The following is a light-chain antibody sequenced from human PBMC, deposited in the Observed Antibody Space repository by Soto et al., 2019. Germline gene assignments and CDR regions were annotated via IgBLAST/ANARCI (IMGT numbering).Light chain of an antibody. Sequence: DIQMTQSPTSLSASVGDRVTITCRASRDIHTFLAWYQQKPGEVPKLLVYGASTLQSGVSSRFIGSGSGTDFTLSISSLQPEDVENYYCHKYNAAQFTFGPGTKVDIK. J-gene: IGKJ3*01. CDR3: HKYNAAQFT. CDR2: GAS. CDR1: RDIHTF. V-gene: IGKV1-27*01.